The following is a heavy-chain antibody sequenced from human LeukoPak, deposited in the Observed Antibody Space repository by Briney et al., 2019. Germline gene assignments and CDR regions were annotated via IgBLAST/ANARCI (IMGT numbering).Heavy chain of an antibody. CDR3: AKDTYYYDSSGPDI. D-gene: IGHD3-22*01. Sequence: GGSLRLSCAASGFTLDDYAMHWVRQAPGKGLEWVSLISGDGGSTYYADSVKGRFTISRDNSKNSLYLQMNSLRTEDTALYYCAKDTYYYDSSGPDIWGQGTMVTVSS. J-gene: IGHJ3*02. CDR2: ISGDGGST. CDR1: GFTLDDYA. V-gene: IGHV3-43*02.